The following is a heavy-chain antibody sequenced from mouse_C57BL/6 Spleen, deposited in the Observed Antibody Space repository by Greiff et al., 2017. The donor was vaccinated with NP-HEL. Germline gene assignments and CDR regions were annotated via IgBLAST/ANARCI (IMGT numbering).Heavy chain of an antibody. V-gene: IGHV2-9-1*01. Sequence: QVQLQQSGPGLVAPSQSLSISCTASGFSLTSYAISWVRQTPGKGLEWLGVIWTGGGTNYNSALNSRLSISKDNSKSQVFLNMNSLQTDDTARYYCARNSYDYLFAYWGQGTLVTVSA. J-gene: IGHJ3*01. CDR3: ARNSYDYLFAY. CDR1: GFSLTSYA. D-gene: IGHD2-4*01. CDR2: IWTGGGT.